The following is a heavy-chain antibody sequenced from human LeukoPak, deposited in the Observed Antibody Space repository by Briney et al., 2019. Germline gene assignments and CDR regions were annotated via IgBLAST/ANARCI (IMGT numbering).Heavy chain of an antibody. Sequence: GGSLRLSCAASGFTFSSYGMHWVRQAPGKGLEWVAVVWFDGSKKYSADSVQGRFTISRDNSKSTLCLQMNSLRAEDTAVYYCAKQLGYCSDGSCYFPYWGQGTLVTVSS. D-gene: IGHD2-15*01. V-gene: IGHV3-33*06. CDR1: GFTFSSYG. J-gene: IGHJ4*02. CDR3: AKQLGYCSDGSCYFPY. CDR2: VWFDGSKK.